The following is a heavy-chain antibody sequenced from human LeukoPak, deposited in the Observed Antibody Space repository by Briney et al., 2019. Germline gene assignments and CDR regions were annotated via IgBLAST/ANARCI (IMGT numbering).Heavy chain of an antibody. V-gene: IGHV3-21*01. CDR3: ARDVDTAIPPGLYY. CDR1: GFTFSSYS. D-gene: IGHD5-18*01. Sequence: GGSLRLSCAASGFTFSSYSMNWVRQAPGKGLEWVSSISSSSSCIYYADSVKGRFTISRDNAKNSLYLQMNSLRAEDTAVYYCARDVDTAIPPGLYYWGQGTLVTVSS. CDR2: ISSSSSCI. J-gene: IGHJ4*02.